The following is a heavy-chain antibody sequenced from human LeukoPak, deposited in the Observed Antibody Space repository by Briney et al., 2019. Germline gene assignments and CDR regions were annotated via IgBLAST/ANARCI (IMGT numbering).Heavy chain of an antibody. CDR2: ISGDGGNT. V-gene: IGHV3-43*02. D-gene: IGHD2-2*01. J-gene: IGHJ4*02. CDR3: AKGIYQLLSGSDY. CDR1: GFTFDDYA. Sequence: GGSLRLSCVASGFTFDDYAMHWVRQAPGKGLEWVSLISGDGGNTYYADSVKGRFTISRDNSKNSLYLQMNSLRTEDTALYYCAKGIYQLLSGSDYWGQGTLVTVSS.